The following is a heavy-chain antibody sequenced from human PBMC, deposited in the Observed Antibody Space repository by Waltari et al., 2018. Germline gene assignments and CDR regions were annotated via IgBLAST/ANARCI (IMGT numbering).Heavy chain of an antibody. Sequence: QVQLQQWGAGLLKPSETLSLTCAVYGGSFSGYYWSWIRQPPGRGLAWLGEINHSGSTNYNPSLKSRVTISVDTSKNQFSLKLSSVTAADTAVYYCARGARYYYGSGSYYTPNYGMDVWGQGTTVTVSS. J-gene: IGHJ6*02. D-gene: IGHD3-10*01. CDR3: ARGARYYYGSGSYYTPNYGMDV. CDR2: INHSGST. CDR1: GGSFSGYY. V-gene: IGHV4-34*01.